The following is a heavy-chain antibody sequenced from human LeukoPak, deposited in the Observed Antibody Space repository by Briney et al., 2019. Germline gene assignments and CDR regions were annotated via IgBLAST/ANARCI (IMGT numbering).Heavy chain of an antibody. CDR3: ARGNDYGDY. CDR2: ISPSAGSA. V-gene: IGHV1-46*01. CDR1: GYTFTNYY. J-gene: IGHJ4*02. Sequence: ASVNVSFKASGYTFTNYYIHWVRQARGQGLEWMGIISPSAGSAVYAQKFQGRVTMTRDTSTSTVYMEVSSLRSEDTAVYYCARGNDYGDYWGQGTLVTVSS.